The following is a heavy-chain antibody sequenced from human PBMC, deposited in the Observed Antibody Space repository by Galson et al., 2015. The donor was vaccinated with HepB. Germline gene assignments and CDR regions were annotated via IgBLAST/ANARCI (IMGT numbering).Heavy chain of an antibody. J-gene: IGHJ4*02. D-gene: IGHD5-18*01. Sequence: PALVKPTQTLTLTCTFSGFSLSTSGMCVSWIRQPPGKALEWLARIDWDDDKYYSTSLKTRLTISKDTSKNQVVLTMTNMDPVDTATYYCARIQLVDTASTEIIDYWGQGTLVTVSS. CDR2: IDWDDDK. CDR1: GFSLSTSGMC. V-gene: IGHV2-70*11. CDR3: ARIQLVDTASTEIIDY.